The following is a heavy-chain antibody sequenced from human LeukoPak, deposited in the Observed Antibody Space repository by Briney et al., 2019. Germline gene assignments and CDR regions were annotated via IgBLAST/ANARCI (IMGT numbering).Heavy chain of an antibody. CDR1: GYSIKRGYY. CDR2: LFHSGNT. D-gene: IGHD5-12*01. J-gene: IGHJ5*02. Sequence: SETLALTCTVSGYSIKRGYYWGWIRQPPGKGLEWIGSLFHSGNTYYNPCLKSRVTVSVDTSKKQFSLELASVPASDTAVNYCARAGGADIITWRSSGWFDPWGQGILVTVSS. CDR3: ARAGGADIITWRSSGWFDP. V-gene: IGHV4-38-2*02.